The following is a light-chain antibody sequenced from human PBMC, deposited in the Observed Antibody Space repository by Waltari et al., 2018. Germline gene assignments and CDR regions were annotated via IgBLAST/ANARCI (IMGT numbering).Light chain of an antibody. CDR2: KAS. CDR1: QSVSRD. V-gene: IGKV1-5*03. CDR3: QQYNSYSCG. Sequence: MTQSPATLSVSPGERATLSCRASQSVSRDLAWYQQKPGKAPKLLIYKASYLQSGVPSRFSGRGSGTEFTLTIDSLQPDDFATYHCQQYNSYSCGFGPGTTVDLK. J-gene: IGKJ3*01.